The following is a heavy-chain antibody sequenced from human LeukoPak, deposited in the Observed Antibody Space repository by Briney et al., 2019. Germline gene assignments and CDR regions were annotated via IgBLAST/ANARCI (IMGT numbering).Heavy chain of an antibody. J-gene: IGHJ3*02. CDR3: AKMIGYNWNYSPAFDI. Sequence: PGGSLRLSCAASGFTFSSYAMNWVRQAPGKGLEWVSSISGSAGSTYYADSVKGRFTISRDNSKNTLYLQMNSLRAEDTAVYYCAKMIGYNWNYSPAFDIWGQGTMVTVSS. CDR2: ISGSAGST. CDR1: GFTFSSYA. D-gene: IGHD1-7*01. V-gene: IGHV3-23*01.